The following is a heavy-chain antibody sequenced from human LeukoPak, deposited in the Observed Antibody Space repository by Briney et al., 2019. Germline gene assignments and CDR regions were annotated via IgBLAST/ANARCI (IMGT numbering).Heavy chain of an antibody. V-gene: IGHV1-69*04. CDR1: GGTFSSYA. CDR2: IIPILGIA. D-gene: IGHD6-19*01. Sequence: SVKVSCKASGGTFSSYAISWVRQAPGQGLEWMGRIIPILGIANYAQKFQGRVTITADKSTSTAYMELSSLRSEDMAVFYCARGGPNSGGWTLDHWGQGTLVSVSS. CDR3: ARGGPNSGGWTLDH. J-gene: IGHJ4*02.